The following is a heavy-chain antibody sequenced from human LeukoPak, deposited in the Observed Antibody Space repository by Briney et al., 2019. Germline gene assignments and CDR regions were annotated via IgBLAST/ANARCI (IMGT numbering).Heavy chain of an antibody. CDR2: INHSGST. D-gene: IGHD6-19*01. CDR3: ASLGRQWLDAFDI. Sequence: SETLSLTCAVYGGSFSGYYWSWIRQPPGKGLEWIGEINHSGSTNYNPSLKGRVTISVDTSKNQFSLKLSSVTAADTAVYYCASLGRQWLDAFDIWGQGTMVTVSS. V-gene: IGHV4-34*01. CDR1: GGSFSGYY. J-gene: IGHJ3*02.